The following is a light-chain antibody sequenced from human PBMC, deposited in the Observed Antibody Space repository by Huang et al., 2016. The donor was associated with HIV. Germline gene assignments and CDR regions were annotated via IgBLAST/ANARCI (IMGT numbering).Light chain of an antibody. Sequence: AIQMTQSPSSLSASVGDRVSISCRASQGVRNDLAWYQQRPGKAPKLLIYAASSLENWVPSRFSGSQSGTDFTLTISSLQPEDFATDYCLQHYIFPPTFGQGTRVEIK. J-gene: IGKJ1*01. CDR3: LQHYIFPPT. V-gene: IGKV1-6*01. CDR1: QGVRND. CDR2: AAS.